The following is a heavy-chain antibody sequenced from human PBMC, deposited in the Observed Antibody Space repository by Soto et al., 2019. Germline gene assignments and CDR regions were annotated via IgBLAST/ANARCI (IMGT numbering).Heavy chain of an antibody. J-gene: IGHJ6*02. CDR1: GFTFSSYA. CDR2: ISGSGCST. Sequence: GGSLRLSCAASGFTFSSYAMSWVRQAPGKGLEWVSAISGSGCSTYYADSVKGRFTISRDNSKNTLYLQMNSLRAEDTAVYYCAKDLLTSYYFWSGYYLGTYYYYGMDVWGQGTTVTVSS. D-gene: IGHD3-3*01. V-gene: IGHV3-23*01. CDR3: AKDLLTSYYFWSGYYLGTYYYYGMDV.